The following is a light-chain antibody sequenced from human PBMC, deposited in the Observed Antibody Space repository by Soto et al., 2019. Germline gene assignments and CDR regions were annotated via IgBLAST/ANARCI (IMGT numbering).Light chain of an antibody. Sequence: QSVLTQPPSASGTPGQRVAISCSGSSSNIGSHYVYWYQQLPGTAPKLLIYNNNQRPSGVPDRFSGSKSGTSASLAIIGLRTDDESDYYCAVWDDSVSGPVFGGGTKLTVL. CDR3: AVWDDSVSGPV. J-gene: IGLJ3*02. V-gene: IGLV1-47*02. CDR2: NNN. CDR1: SSNIGSHY.